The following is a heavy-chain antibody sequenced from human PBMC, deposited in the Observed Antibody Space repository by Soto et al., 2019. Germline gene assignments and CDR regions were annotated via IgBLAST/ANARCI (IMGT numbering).Heavy chain of an antibody. CDR2: IRSKAYGGTT. CDR1: GFTFGDYA. CDR3: TRDAGCSGGSCYPEDYYYYYMDV. J-gene: IGHJ6*03. D-gene: IGHD2-15*01. Sequence: GGSLRLSCTASGFTFGDYAMSWFRQAPGKGLEWVGFIRSKAYGGTTEYAASVKGRFTISRDDSKSIAYLQMNSLKTEDTAVYYCTRDAGCSGGSCYPEDYYYYYMDVWGKGTTVTVSS. V-gene: IGHV3-49*03.